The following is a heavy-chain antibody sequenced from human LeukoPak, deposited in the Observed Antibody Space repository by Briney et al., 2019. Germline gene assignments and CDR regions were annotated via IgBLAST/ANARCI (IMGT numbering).Heavy chain of an antibody. D-gene: IGHD3-3*01. J-gene: IGHJ3*02. Sequence: GGSLRLSCAASGFTFSSYAMSWVRQAPGKGLEWVSAISGSGGSTYYADSVKGRFTISRDNSKNTLYLQMNSLRAEDTAVYYCAKGDFWSGYYPNDAFDIWGQGTMVTVSS. V-gene: IGHV3-23*01. CDR2: ISGSGGST. CDR1: GFTFSSYA. CDR3: AKGDFWSGYYPNDAFDI.